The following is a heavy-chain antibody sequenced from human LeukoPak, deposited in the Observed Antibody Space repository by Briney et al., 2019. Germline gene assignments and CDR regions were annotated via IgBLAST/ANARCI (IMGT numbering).Heavy chain of an antibody. D-gene: IGHD6-25*01. CDR3: ARDVAAYYFDF. CDR2: ISYDGNNK. J-gene: IGHJ4*02. V-gene: IGHV3-30-3*01. CDR1: GFTFSNYA. Sequence: GGSLRLSCAASGFTFSNYAMHWVRQAPGKGLEWVAVISYDGNNKYYADSVKGRFTISRDNSKNTLYLHMNSLRAEDTAVYFCARDVAAYYFDFWGQGTLVTVSS.